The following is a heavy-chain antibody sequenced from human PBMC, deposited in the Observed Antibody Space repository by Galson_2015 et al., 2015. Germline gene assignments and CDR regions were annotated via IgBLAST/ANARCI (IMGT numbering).Heavy chain of an antibody. CDR2: VSGSGGTT. D-gene: IGHD1-14*01. J-gene: IGHJ3*02. Sequence: SLRLSCAASGFAFFNYAMNWVRQAPGKGLEWVASVSGSGGTTYYADSVRGRFTISRDNSNNMLYLQMHNMRAGDTALYYCAKDVSVVGTTHFPSDAFDTWGHGTMVVVSP. CDR1: GFAFFNYA. CDR3: AKDVSVVGTTHFPSDAFDT. V-gene: IGHV3-23*01.